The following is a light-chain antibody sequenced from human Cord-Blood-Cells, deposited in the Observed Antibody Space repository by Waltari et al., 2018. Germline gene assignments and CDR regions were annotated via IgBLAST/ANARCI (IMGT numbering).Light chain of an antibody. J-gene: IGLJ3*02. CDR3: SSYTSSSTWV. CDR1: SSDVGGYNY. CDR2: DVS. Sequence: PASVSGSPGQSITISCTGTSSDVGGYNYVSWYQQHPGKAPKLMIYDVSNRPSGVSNRFSGSKSGNTVSLTISGLQAEDEADYYCSSYTSSSTWVFGGGTKLTVL. V-gene: IGLV2-14*01.